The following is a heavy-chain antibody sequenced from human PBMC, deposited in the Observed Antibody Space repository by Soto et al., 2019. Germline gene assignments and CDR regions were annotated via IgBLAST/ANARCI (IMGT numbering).Heavy chain of an antibody. CDR3: AENLLLPRPDGYDV. Sequence: ASVKVSCKSSGYTFSKFYMHWVRQAPGQGLEWMGWIAPNSGDTNIAQRFQGGVTMNRDTSISTPSMDLNRLRSDDTSVYHCAENLLLPRPDGYDVWGQATMVTVSS. J-gene: IGHJ3*01. CDR1: GYTFSKFY. CDR2: IAPNSGDT. V-gene: IGHV1-2*02.